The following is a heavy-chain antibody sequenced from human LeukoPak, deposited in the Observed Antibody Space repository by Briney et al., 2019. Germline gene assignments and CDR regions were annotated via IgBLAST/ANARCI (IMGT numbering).Heavy chain of an antibody. V-gene: IGHV3-23*01. D-gene: IGHD1-26*01. J-gene: IGHJ3*02. CDR2: ISGSSGST. CDR1: GFTFNNYA. Sequence: PGGSLRLSCAASGFTFNNYAMSWVRRAPGKGLEWVSTISGSSGSTYYADSVKGRFTISRDNSKNTLYLQMNSLRAEDTAVYYCAKDWGSGSYQPDAFDIWGQGTMVTVSS. CDR3: AKDWGSGSYQPDAFDI.